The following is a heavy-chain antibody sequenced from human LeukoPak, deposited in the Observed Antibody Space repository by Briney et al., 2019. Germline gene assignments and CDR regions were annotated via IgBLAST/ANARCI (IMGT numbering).Heavy chain of an antibody. CDR2: INPNSGGT. CDR1: GYTFTNYY. Sequence: GASVKVSCKASGYTFTNYYIHWVRQAPGQGLEWMGWINPNSGGTNYIQKFQGRVTMTWDTSIRTAYMELSRLRSDDTAVYYCATTRGLFDWLLPWGQGTLVTVSS. D-gene: IGHD3-9*01. V-gene: IGHV1-2*02. J-gene: IGHJ5*02. CDR3: ATTRGLFDWLLP.